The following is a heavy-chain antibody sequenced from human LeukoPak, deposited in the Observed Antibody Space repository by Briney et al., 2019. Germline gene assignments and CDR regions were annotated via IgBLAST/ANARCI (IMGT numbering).Heavy chain of an antibody. V-gene: IGHV3-9*01. J-gene: IGHJ4*02. Sequence: GGSLRLSCAASGFTFNNYAMHWVRQAPGKGLEWVSGISCNSGSIGYADSVKGRFTISRDNAKNSLYLQMNSLRAEDTALYYCAKGGDFDYWGQGTLVTVSS. D-gene: IGHD3-16*01. CDR2: ISCNSGSI. CDR3: AKGGDFDY. CDR1: GFTFNNYA.